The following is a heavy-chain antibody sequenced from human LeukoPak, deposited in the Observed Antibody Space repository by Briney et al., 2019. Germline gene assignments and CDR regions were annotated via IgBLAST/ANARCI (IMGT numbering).Heavy chain of an antibody. Sequence: SETLSLTCTVSGGSISSSSYYWGWIRQPPGKGLEWIGSIYYSGSTYYNPSLKSRVTISVDTSKNQFSLRLSSVTAADTAVYYCARGLNNRKSGRRFDVFEIWGQGTMVTVSS. V-gene: IGHV4-39*07. CDR1: GGSISSSSYY. J-gene: IGHJ3*02. CDR3: ARGLNNRKSGRRFDVFEI. D-gene: IGHD1-14*01. CDR2: IYYSGST.